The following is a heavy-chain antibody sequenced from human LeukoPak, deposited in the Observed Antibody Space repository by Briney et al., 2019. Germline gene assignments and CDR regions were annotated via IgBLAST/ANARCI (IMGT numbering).Heavy chain of an antibody. CDR1: GFTFSSYE. CDR3: ARLGSSWYQDHYYMDV. CDR2: ISSSGSTI. Sequence: AGGSLRLSCAASGFTFSSYEMNWVRQAPGKGLVWVSYISSSGSTIYYADSVKGRFTISRDNAKNSLYLQMNSLRAEDTAVYYCARLGSSWYQDHYYMDVWGKGTTVTVSS. V-gene: IGHV3-48*03. J-gene: IGHJ6*03. D-gene: IGHD6-13*01.